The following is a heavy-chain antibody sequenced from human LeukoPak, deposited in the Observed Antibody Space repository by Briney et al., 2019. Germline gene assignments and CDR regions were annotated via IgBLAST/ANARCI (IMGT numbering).Heavy chain of an antibody. CDR3: ARSGLVVVALFDY. Sequence: SVKVSCKASGYTFTGYYMHWVRQAPGQGLEWMGRIIPILGIANYAQKFQGRVTITADKSTSTAYMELSSLRSEDTAVYYCARSGLVVVALFDYWGQGTLVTVSS. V-gene: IGHV1-69*02. CDR2: IIPILGIA. CDR1: GYTFTGYY. J-gene: IGHJ4*02. D-gene: IGHD2-15*01.